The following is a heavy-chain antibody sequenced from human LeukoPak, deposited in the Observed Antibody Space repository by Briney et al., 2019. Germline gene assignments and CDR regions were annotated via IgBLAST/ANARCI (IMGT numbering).Heavy chain of an antibody. CDR3: ARVIGYCSGGSRYVDY. V-gene: IGHV3-20*04. CDR2: INWNGGST. CDR1: GFTFDDYG. Sequence: GGSLRLSCAASGFTFDDYGMSWVRQAPGKGREWVSGINWNGGSTGDADCVKGRFTISRDNAKNSLYLQMNSLRAEDTALYYCARVIGYCSGGSRYVDYWGQGTLVTVSS. D-gene: IGHD2-15*01. J-gene: IGHJ4*02.